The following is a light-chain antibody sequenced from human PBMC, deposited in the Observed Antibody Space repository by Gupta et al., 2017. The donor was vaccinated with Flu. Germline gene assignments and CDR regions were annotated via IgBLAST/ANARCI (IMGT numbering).Light chain of an antibody. V-gene: IGLV1-40*01. J-gene: IGLJ3*02. CDR2: GNS. CDR3: QSYDSSLSGWV. Sequence: QSVLTQPPSVSGAPGQRVTISCTGSSSNIGAGYDVHWYQQLPGTAATLLIYGNSNRPSGVPDRFSGSKSCTSASLAITGLQAEDEADYYCQSYDSSLSGWVFGGGTKLTVL. CDR1: SSNIGAGYD.